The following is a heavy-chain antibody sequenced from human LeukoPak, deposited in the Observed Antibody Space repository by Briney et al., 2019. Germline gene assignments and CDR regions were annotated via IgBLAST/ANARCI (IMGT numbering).Heavy chain of an antibody. CDR1: GYTFTGYY. CDR2: INPNSGGT. Sequence: ASVKVSCKASGYTFTGYYMHWVRQAPGQGLEWMGWINPNSGGTNYAQKFQGGVTMTRDTSISTAYMELSRLRSDDTAVYYCARSTFSPYSSSSGQYNWFDPWGQGTLVTVSS. J-gene: IGHJ5*02. V-gene: IGHV1-2*02. CDR3: ARSTFSPYSSSSGQYNWFDP. D-gene: IGHD6-6*01.